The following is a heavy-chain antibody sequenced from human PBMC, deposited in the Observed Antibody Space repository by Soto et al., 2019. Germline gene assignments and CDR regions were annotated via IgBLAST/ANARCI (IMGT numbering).Heavy chain of an antibody. CDR2: IYYSGGT. J-gene: IGHJ6*02. D-gene: IGHD1-26*01. Sequence: SETLSLTCTVSGGSISSGGYYWSWIRQHPGKGLEWIGYIYYSGGTYYNPSLKSRVTISVDTSKNQFSLKLSSVTAADTAVYYCARMWDRWEHYYYYGMDVWGQGTTVTVSS. V-gene: IGHV4-31*03. CDR3: ARMWDRWEHYYYYGMDV. CDR1: GGSISSGGYY.